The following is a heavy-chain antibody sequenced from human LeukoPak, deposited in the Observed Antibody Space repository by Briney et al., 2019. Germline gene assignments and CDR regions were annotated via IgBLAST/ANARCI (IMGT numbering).Heavy chain of an antibody. CDR1: GGSISSSNW. J-gene: IGHJ4*02. D-gene: IGHD3-10*01. CDR2: IYTSEST. Sequence: SGTLSLTCAVSGGSISSSNWWSWIRQPAGKGLEWTGRIYTSESTNYNPSLKSRVTISVDTSRNQFSLKLSSVTAADTAVYYCARGLWFGDENPPYFDYWGQGILVTVSS. V-gene: IGHV4-61*02. CDR3: ARGLWFGDENPPYFDY.